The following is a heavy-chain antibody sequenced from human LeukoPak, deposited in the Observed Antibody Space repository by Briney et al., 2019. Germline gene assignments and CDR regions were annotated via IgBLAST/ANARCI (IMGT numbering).Heavy chain of an antibody. J-gene: IGHJ3*02. CDR3: AKPLYRLLDAFDI. D-gene: IGHD2/OR15-2a*01. V-gene: IGHV3-21*04. CDR1: GITFSSYS. CDR2: ISSSSSYI. Sequence: GSLRLSCAASGITFSSYSMNWVRQAPGKGLEWVSCISSSSSYIYYADSVKGRFTISRDNSKNTLYLQMNSLRAEDTAVYYCAKPLYRLLDAFDIWGQGTMVTVSS.